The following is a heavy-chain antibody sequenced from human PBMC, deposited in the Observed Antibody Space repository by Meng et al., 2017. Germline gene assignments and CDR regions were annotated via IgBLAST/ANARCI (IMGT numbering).Heavy chain of an antibody. J-gene: IGHJ4*02. CDR2: AYYRSKWYH. CDR1: GDSVSSNSAA. CDR3: ARGSYSFDS. D-gene: IGHD1-26*01. V-gene: IGHV6-1*01. Sequence: QQPGPGRGKPSPTLSLSFAIPGDSVSSNSAAWNWIRQSPSRGLEWLGRAYYRSKWYHDYAESVKSRISIDPDTSKNQFSLQLRSVTPEDSAVYYCARGSYSFDSWGQRTLVTVSS.